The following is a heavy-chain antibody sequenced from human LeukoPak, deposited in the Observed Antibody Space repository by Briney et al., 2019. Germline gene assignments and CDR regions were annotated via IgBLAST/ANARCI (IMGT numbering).Heavy chain of an antibody. D-gene: IGHD6-13*01. CDR3: ASGIAAAGTVSFDY. CDR1: GFTFSSYG. Sequence: GGSLRLSCAASGFTFSSYGMHWVRQAPGKGLEWVVVISYDGSNKYYADSVKGRFTISRDNSKNTLYLQMNSLRAEDTAVYYCASGIAAAGTVSFDYWGQGTLVTVSS. CDR2: ISYDGSNK. V-gene: IGHV3-30*03. J-gene: IGHJ4*02.